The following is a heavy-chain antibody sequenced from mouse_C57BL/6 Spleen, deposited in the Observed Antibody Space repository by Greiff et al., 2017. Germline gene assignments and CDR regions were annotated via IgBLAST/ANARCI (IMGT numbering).Heavy chain of an antibody. CDR2: IDPETGGT. J-gene: IGHJ3*01. V-gene: IGHV1-15*01. CDR1: GYTFTDYE. Sequence: QVQLQQSGAELVRPGASVTLSCKASGYTFTDYEMHWVKQTPVHGLEWIGAIDPETGGTAYNQKFKGKAILTADKSSSTAYMELRSLTSEDSAVYYCTIRHPQTAQATLFACWGQGILVTVSA. CDR3: TIRHPQTAQATLFAC. D-gene: IGHD3-2*02.